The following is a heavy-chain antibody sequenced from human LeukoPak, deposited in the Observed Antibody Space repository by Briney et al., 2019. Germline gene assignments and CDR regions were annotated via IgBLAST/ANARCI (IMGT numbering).Heavy chain of an antibody. V-gene: IGHV1-69*02. J-gene: IGHJ3*02. CDR3: ARFYYDQGDAFDI. CDR1: GGTFSSYT. CDR2: IIPILGIA. Sequence: SVKVSCKASGGTFSSYTISWVRQAPGQGLEWMGRIIPILGIANYAQKFQGRVTITADKSTSTAYMELSSLRSEDTVVYHCARFYYDQGDAFDIWGQGTMVTVSS. D-gene: IGHD3-22*01.